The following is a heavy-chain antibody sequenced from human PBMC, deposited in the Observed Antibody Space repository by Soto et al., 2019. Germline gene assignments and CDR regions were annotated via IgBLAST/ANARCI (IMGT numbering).Heavy chain of an antibody. CDR2: ISTNSGNT. CDR3: ARTYNWNSEGFDH. V-gene: IGHV1-18*04. CDR1: GYPFGTYA. J-gene: IGHJ4*02. Sequence: ASVKVSCKASGYPFGTYAITWVRQAPGQGLEWVGWISTNSGNTYYAQNFQGRVTLTTDTSTTTAYMEFRSLTSDDTAIYYCARTYNWNSEGFDHCGQGTLVTVSS. D-gene: IGHD1-7*01.